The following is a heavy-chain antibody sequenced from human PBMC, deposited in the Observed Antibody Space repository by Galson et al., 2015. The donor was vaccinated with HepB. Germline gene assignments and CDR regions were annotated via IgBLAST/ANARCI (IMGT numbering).Heavy chain of an antibody. Sequence: SLRLSCAASGFTFNSYAMHWVRQAPGKGLEWMAVISYDGSNKYYADSVKGRFTISRDNSENMFFLQMNSLRVDDTAVYYCAGGYCGRTTCTPPLDYWGQGTLVTVSS. D-gene: IGHD2-2*01. CDR3: AGGYCGRTTCTPPLDY. V-gene: IGHV3-30-3*01. J-gene: IGHJ4*02. CDR1: GFTFNSYA. CDR2: ISYDGSNK.